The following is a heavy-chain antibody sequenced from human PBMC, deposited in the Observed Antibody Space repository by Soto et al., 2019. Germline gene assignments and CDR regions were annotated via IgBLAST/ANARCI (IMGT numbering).Heavy chain of an antibody. D-gene: IGHD1-20*01. Sequence: EVQLLESGGGLVQPGGSLRLSCAASGIAFSDYAMTWVRQAPGKGLEWVSSISGSAGTTYYGDSVKGRFTISRDNSKNTLYLQMNSLRAEDTAVYYCTKEEGSRYVPWDYWGQGTLVTVSS. J-gene: IGHJ4*02. CDR2: ISGSAGTT. V-gene: IGHV3-23*01. CDR3: TKEEGSRYVPWDY. CDR1: GIAFSDYA.